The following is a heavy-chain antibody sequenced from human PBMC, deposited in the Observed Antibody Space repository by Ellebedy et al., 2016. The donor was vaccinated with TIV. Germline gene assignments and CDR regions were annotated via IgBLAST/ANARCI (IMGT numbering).Heavy chain of an antibody. CDR3: ARDPKRMYDYDGDFDY. D-gene: IGHD4-23*01. V-gene: IGHV3-7*01. Sequence: GESLKISCAASGFTFSSYCMSWVRQAPGKGLEWVANKKIDGSEKNYLDYVKGRFPISRDNAKNSLYLQMNSLRVEDTAVYYCARDPKRMYDYDGDFDYWGQGTLVTVSS. CDR2: KKIDGSEK. CDR1: GFTFSSYC. J-gene: IGHJ4*02.